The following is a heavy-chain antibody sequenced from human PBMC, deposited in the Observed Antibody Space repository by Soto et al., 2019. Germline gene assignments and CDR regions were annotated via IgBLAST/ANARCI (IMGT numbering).Heavy chain of an antibody. V-gene: IGHV3-23*01. CDR1: VFTVSSYA. J-gene: IGHJ4*02. CDR3: ANIGISITIFGVVAGDY. Sequence: PGGSLRLSCAASVFTVSSYAMSWVRQAPGKGLEWVSAISGSGGSTYYADSVKGRFTISRDNSKNTLYLQMNSLRAEDTAVYYCANIGISITIFGVVAGDYWGQGTLVTVSS. D-gene: IGHD3-3*01. CDR2: ISGSGGST.